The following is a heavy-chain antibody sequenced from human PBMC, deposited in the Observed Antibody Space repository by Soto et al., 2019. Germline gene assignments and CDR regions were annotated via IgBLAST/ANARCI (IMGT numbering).Heavy chain of an antibody. CDR2: MSSSGVT. CDR3: ARALDSSGWYGDDAFDI. CDR1: GGSISNKY. V-gene: IGHV4-4*07. D-gene: IGHD6-19*01. J-gene: IGHJ3*02. Sequence: PSETLSLTCTVSGGSISNKYWNWIRQPAGKGLEWIGRMSSSGVTYYSPSLKSRVTMSVDMSKNQFSLKLSSVTATDAAVYYCARALDSSGWYGDDAFDIWGQGTLVTVSS.